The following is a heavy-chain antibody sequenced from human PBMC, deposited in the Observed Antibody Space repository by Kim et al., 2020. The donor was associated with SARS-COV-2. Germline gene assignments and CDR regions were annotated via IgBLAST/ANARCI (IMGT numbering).Heavy chain of an antibody. D-gene: IGHD5-12*01. J-gene: IGHJ6*03. V-gene: IGHV3-49*04. CDR2: IRSKAYGGTT. CDR1: GFTFGDYA. CDR3: TRAQNIGRWAYYYYYYYMDV. Sequence: GGSLRLSCTASGFTFGDYAMSWVRQAPGKGLEWVGFIRSKAYGGTTEYAASVKGRFTISRDDSKSIAYLQMNSLKTEDTAVYYCTRAQNIGRWAYYYYYYYMDVWGKGTTVTVSS.